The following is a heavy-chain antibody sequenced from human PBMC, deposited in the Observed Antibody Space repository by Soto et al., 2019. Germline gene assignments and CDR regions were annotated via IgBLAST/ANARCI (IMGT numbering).Heavy chain of an antibody. D-gene: IGHD3-22*01. V-gene: IGHV3-30*18. J-gene: IGHJ3*02. CDR1: GFTFTSFA. CDR3: AKDVMIVVVIGAFDI. Sequence: PGGSLRLSCAASGFTFTSFAVSWVRQAPGKGLEWVAVISYDGSNKYYADSVKGRFTISRDNSKNTLYLQMNSLRAEDTAVYYCAKDVMIVVVIGAFDIWGQGTMVTVSS. CDR2: ISYDGSNK.